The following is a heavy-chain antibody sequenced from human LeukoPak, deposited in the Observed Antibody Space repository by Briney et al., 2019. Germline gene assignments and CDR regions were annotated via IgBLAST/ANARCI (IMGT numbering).Heavy chain of an antibody. Sequence: GSLRLSCAASGFTFSSYAMHWVRQAPGKGLEYVSAISSNGGSTYYANSVKGRFTISRDNSKNTLYLQMGSLRAEDMAVYYCARGPSMTTVTTGVDYWGQGTLATVSS. J-gene: IGHJ4*02. V-gene: IGHV3-64*01. D-gene: IGHD4-11*01. CDR3: ARGPSMTTVTTGVDY. CDR2: ISSNGGST. CDR1: GFTFSSYA.